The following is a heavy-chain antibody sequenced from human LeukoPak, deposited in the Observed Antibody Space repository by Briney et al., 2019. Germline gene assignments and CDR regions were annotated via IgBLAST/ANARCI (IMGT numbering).Heavy chain of an antibody. CDR1: GFTFDDYA. J-gene: IGHJ4*02. CDR2: IKQDGSET. Sequence: GGSLRLSCAASGFTFDDYAMHWVRQAPGKGLEWVANIKQDGSETFYADSVKGRFTISRDNARKSLYLQMNTLGAEDTALYYCAQIKSSYWGQGTLVVVSS. CDR3: AQIKSSY. V-gene: IGHV3-7*01.